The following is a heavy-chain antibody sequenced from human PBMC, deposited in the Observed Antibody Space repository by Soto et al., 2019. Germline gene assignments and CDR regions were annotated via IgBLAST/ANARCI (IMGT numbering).Heavy chain of an antibody. CDR2: ISGSGGST. CDR1: GFTFSSYA. V-gene: IGHV3-23*01. Sequence: AGGSLRLSCAASGFTFSSYAMSWVRQAPGKGLEWASAISGSGGSTYYADSVKGRFTISRDNSKNTLYLQMNSLRAEDTAVYYCAKDSTLNRDSYNWPKGYHFDNWGQGTLVTVSS. D-gene: IGHD1-1*01. J-gene: IGHJ4*02. CDR3: AKDSTLNRDSYNWPKGYHFDN.